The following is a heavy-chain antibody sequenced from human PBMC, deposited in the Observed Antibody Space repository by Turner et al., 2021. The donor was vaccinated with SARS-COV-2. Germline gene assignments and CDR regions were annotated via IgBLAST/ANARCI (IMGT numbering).Heavy chain of an antibody. CDR2: IYYSGIT. V-gene: IGHV4-39*01. CDR1: GGPIRSSSYY. CDR3: ARLMDTAMDYYGMDV. Sequence: QLQLQESGPGLVKPSETLSLNCTVPGGPIRSSSYYWGWSRQPPGKGLEWIGSIYYSGITYYNPSLKSRVTISVDTSKNQFSLKLSSVTAADTAVYYCARLMDTAMDYYGMDVWGQGTTVTVSS. J-gene: IGHJ6*02. D-gene: IGHD5-18*01.